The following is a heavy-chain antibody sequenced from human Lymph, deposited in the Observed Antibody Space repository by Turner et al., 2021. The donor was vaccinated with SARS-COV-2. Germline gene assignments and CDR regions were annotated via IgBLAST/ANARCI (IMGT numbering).Heavy chain of an antibody. CDR2: INIGGTT. CDR1: GFTVTSNN. J-gene: IGHJ3*02. V-gene: IGHV3-53*02. CDR3: ASDLGPLPFDI. Sequence: EVQLVKTGRVLMQPGGSMRRSGAASGFTVTSNNMSWVRQAPGKGLEWVSVINIGGTTYYADSVKGRFTISRDTTKNTLYLQMNSLRAEDTAVYYCASDLGPLPFDIWGQGTMVTVSS.